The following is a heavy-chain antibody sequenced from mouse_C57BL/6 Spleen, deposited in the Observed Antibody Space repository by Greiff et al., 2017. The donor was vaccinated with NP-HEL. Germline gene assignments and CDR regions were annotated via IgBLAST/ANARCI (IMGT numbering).Heavy chain of an antibody. CDR2: IYPGSGNT. D-gene: IGHD1-1*01. Sequence: QVQLQQSGAELVRPGASVKLSCKASGYTFTDYYINWVKQRPGQGLEWIARIYPGSGNTYYNEKFKGKATLTAEKSSSTAYMQLSSLTSEDSAVYFCASGDYYGSSDYWGQGTTLTVSS. CDR1: GYTFTDYY. V-gene: IGHV1-76*01. J-gene: IGHJ2*01. CDR3: ASGDYYGSSDY.